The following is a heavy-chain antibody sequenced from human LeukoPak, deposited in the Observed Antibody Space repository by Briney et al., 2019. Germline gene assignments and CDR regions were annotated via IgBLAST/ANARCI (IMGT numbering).Heavy chain of an antibody. CDR3: AKDGDYYGSGSYLDY. V-gene: IGHV3-30*02. CDR2: IRYDGSNK. CDR1: GFTFSSYG. D-gene: IGHD3-10*01. Sequence: GGSLRLSCAASGFTFSSYGMHWVRQAPGKGLEWVAFIRYDGSNKYYADSVKGRFTISRDNSKNTLYLQMNSLRAEDTAVYYCAKDGDYYGSGSYLDYWGQGTLVTVSS. J-gene: IGHJ4*02.